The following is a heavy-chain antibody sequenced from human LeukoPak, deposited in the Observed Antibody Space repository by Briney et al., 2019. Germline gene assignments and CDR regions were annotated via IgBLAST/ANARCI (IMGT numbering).Heavy chain of an antibody. CDR1: GYSISSGYY. J-gene: IGHJ4*02. Sequence: SETLSLTCTVSGYSISSGYYWGWIRQPPGKGPEWIGGIYHTGGTFYSPSLKSRVTISVDMSKNHFSLRLSSVTAADTALYYCARITTVTGYYFDYWGQGTLVTVSS. D-gene: IGHD4-17*01. CDR2: IYHTGGT. CDR3: ARITTVTGYYFDY. V-gene: IGHV4-38-2*02.